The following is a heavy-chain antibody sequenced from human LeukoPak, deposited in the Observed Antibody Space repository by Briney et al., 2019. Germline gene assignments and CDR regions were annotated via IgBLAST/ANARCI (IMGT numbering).Heavy chain of an antibody. V-gene: IGHV3-48*03. D-gene: IGHD3-10*01. CDR2: ISSSGSTI. Sequence: GSLRLSCAACGFIFSSYEMNWVRQAPGKGLEWVSYISSSGSTIYYADSVKGRFTISRDNAKNSLYLQLNSLRAEDTAVYYCARGRYYGSGSPVPPFDYWGQGTLVTVSS. CDR3: ARGRYYGSGSPVPPFDY. CDR1: GFIFSSYE. J-gene: IGHJ4*02.